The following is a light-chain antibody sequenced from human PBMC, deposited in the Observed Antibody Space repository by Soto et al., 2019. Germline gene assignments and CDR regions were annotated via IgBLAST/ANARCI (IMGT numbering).Light chain of an antibody. CDR3: SSYKTSSTVVV. CDR2: GVS. V-gene: IGLV2-14*01. J-gene: IGLJ2*01. CDR1: SSDIGGYNY. Sequence: QSALTQPASVSGSPRQSITISCTGTSSDIGGYNYVSWYQQYPGKPPKLIIFGVSDRPSGVSNRFSGSKSGTTASLTISGLQAEDDADYYCSSYKTSSTVVVFGGGTKLTVL.